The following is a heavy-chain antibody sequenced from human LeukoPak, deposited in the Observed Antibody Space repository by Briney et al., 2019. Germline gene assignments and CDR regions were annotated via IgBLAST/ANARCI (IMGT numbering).Heavy chain of an antibody. CDR1: GFTFSSYA. J-gene: IGHJ4*02. D-gene: IGHD1-26*01. V-gene: IGHV3-23*01. Sequence: QTGGSLRLSCAASGFTFSSYAMSWVRQAPGKGLEWVSAISGSGSSTYYADSVKGRFTISRNTSKNTLHLQMNSLRAEDTAVFYCAKHRGVGATRALDYWGQGTLVTVSS. CDR3: AKHRGVGATRALDY. CDR2: ISGSGSST.